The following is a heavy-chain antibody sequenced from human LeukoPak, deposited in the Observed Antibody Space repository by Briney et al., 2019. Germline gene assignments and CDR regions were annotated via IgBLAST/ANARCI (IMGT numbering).Heavy chain of an antibody. Sequence: SETLSLTCAVYGGSFSGYYWGWIRQPPGKGLEWIGSIYYSGSTYYNPSLKSRVTISVDTSKNQFSLKLSSVTAADTAVYYCARTYYYDSSGYYPEFYYYYYMDVWGKGTTVTISS. CDR2: IYYSGST. J-gene: IGHJ6*03. D-gene: IGHD3-22*01. V-gene: IGHV4-39*01. CDR1: GGSFSGYY. CDR3: ARTYYYDSSGYYPEFYYYYYMDV.